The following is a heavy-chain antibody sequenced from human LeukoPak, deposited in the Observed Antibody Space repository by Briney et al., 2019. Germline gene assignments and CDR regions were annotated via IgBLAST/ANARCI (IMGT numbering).Heavy chain of an antibody. CDR3: ARVQQQLVVQH. Sequence: PSETLSLTCTVSGDSISSGGYYWSWIRQYPGKGLEWIGYIYYSGSTYYNPSLKSRVTVSVDTSKNQFSLKLSSVTAADTAVYYCARVQQQLVVQHWGQGTLVTVSS. CDR1: GDSISSGGYY. D-gene: IGHD6-13*01. CDR2: IYYSGST. J-gene: IGHJ1*01. V-gene: IGHV4-31*03.